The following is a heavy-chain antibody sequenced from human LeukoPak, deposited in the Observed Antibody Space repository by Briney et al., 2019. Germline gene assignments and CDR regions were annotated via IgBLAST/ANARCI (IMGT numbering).Heavy chain of an antibody. V-gene: IGHV4-38-2*01. Sequence: SETLSLTCAVSGYSFSSGYYWGWIRQPPGKGLEWIGSIYHSGSTYYNPSLKSRVTISVDTSKNQFSLKLSSVTAADTAVYYCARLYREGYSYGFPHYFDYWGQGTLVTVSS. D-gene: IGHD5-18*01. J-gene: IGHJ4*02. CDR1: GYSFSSGYY. CDR2: IYHSGST. CDR3: ARLYREGYSYGFPHYFDY.